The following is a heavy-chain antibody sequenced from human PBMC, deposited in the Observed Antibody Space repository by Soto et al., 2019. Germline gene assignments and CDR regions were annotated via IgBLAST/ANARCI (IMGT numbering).Heavy chain of an antibody. CDR3: ARGGLAAAEDY. J-gene: IGHJ4*02. CDR2: ITSNGGNT. D-gene: IGHD6-13*01. Sequence: GGSLRLSCAASGFTFSSYAMHWVRQAPGEGLEYVSGITSNGGNTYYANSVKGRFTIFRDNARKSLYLQMDSLRVEDTAVYYCARGGLAAAEDYWGRGTLVTVSS. CDR1: GFTFSSYA. V-gene: IGHV3-64*01.